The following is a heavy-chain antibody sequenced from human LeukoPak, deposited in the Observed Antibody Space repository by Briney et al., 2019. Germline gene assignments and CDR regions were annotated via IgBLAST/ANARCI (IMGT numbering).Heavy chain of an antibody. CDR2: FSGSGGST. Sequence: GGSLRLSCAASGFTFSSYAMSWVRQAPGKGLECISGFSGSGGSTYYADSVKGRFTMSRDISTNTLYLHMNSLRAEDTAVYYCAKDANRWAFDYWGQGTLVTVSS. V-gene: IGHV3-23*01. J-gene: IGHJ4*02. D-gene: IGHD4/OR15-4a*01. CDR3: AKDANRWAFDY. CDR1: GFTFSSYA.